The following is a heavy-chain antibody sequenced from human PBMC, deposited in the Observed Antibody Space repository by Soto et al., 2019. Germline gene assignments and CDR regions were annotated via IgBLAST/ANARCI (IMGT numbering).Heavy chain of an antibody. Sequence: ASVKVSCKVSGYTLTELSMHWVRQAPVKGLEWMGGFDPEDGETIYAQKFQGRVTMTEDTSTDTAYMELSSLRSEDTAVYYCATGLGCTNGVCYSPGWFDPWGQGTLVTVSS. CDR2: FDPEDGET. V-gene: IGHV1-24*01. CDR1: GYTLTELS. CDR3: ATGLGCTNGVCYSPGWFDP. D-gene: IGHD2-8*01. J-gene: IGHJ5*02.